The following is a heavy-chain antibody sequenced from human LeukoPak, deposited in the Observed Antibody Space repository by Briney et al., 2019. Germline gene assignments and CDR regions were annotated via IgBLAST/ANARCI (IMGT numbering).Heavy chain of an antibody. CDR2: IIPIFGTA. V-gene: IGHV1-69*13. D-gene: IGHD5-12*01. CDR1: GYTFTGYY. CDR3: AREVVATAQSDY. J-gene: IGHJ4*02. Sequence: SVKVSCKASGYTFTGYYMHWVRQAPGQGLEWMGGIIPIFGTANYAQKFQGRVTITADESTSTAYMELSSLRSEDTAVYYCAREVVATAQSDYWGQGTLVTVSS.